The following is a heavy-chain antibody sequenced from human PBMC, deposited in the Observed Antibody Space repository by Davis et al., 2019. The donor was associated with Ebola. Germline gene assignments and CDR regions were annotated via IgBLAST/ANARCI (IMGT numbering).Heavy chain of an antibody. D-gene: IGHD2-15*01. CDR1: GFTFSSYA. Sequence: GESLKISCAASGFTFSSYAMSWVRQTPGKGLEWVSAITGSGSLTGYADSVKGRFTISRDNAKNTLYLQMNSLRAEDTAVYYCAREGYCSGGSCYYFDYWGQGTLVTVSS. CDR3: AREGYCSGGSCYYFDY. J-gene: IGHJ4*02. V-gene: IGHV3-23*01. CDR2: ITGSGSLT.